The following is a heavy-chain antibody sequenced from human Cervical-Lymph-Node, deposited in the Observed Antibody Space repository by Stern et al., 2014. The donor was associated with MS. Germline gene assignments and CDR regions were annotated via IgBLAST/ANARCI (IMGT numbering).Heavy chain of an antibody. D-gene: IGHD3-10*01. V-gene: IGHV3-30*03. CDR2: ATYDGSDQ. Sequence: VQLVESGGGVVQPGKSLRLSCAASGFTFSDYGMHWVRQAPGKGLEWVALATYDGSDQYYADSVKGRFTVSRDNSKNTVLLQMNGLRPEDTAVYFCARDRGLTQYFYGMDVWGQGTTVTVSS. CDR3: ARDRGLTQYFYGMDV. CDR1: GFTFSDYG. J-gene: IGHJ6*02.